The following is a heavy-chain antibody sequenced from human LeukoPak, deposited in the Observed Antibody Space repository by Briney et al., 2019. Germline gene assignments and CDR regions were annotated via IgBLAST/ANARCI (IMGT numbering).Heavy chain of an antibody. D-gene: IGHD3-10*02. CDR3: AKEGYYMFED. J-gene: IGHJ4*02. CDR1: GFTFSTHV. V-gene: IGHV3-23*01. Sequence: GGSLRLSCAASGFTFSTHVMSWVRQAPGKGLEWVSTINAGGGETHYTDSVKGRFTISRDNSKNTVYLQMNSLRADDTAVYYCAKEGYYMFEDWGQGTLVTASS. CDR2: INAGGGET.